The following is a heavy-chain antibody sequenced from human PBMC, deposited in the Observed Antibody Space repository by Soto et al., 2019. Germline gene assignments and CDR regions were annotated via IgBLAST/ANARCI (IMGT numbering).Heavy chain of an antibody. CDR3: ARGARAGTAMVLKYYYYYGMDV. V-gene: IGHV1-69*13. J-gene: IGHJ6*02. Sequence: ASVKVSCKASGGTFSSYAISWVRQAPGQGLEWMGGIIPIFGTANYAQKFQGRFTITADESTSTAYMELSSLRSEDTAVYYCARGARAGTAMVLKYYYYYGMDVWGQGTTVTVSS. CDR2: IIPIFGTA. CDR1: GGTFSSYA. D-gene: IGHD5-18*01.